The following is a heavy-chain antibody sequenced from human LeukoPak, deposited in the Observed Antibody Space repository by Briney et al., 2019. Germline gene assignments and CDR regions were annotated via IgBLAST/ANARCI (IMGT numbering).Heavy chain of an antibody. V-gene: IGHV1-2*02. D-gene: IGHD2/OR15-2a*01. CDR2: INPNSGGT. Sequence: ASVKVSCKASGYTFTGYYMHWVRQAPGQGLEWMGWINPNSGGTNYAQKFQGRVTMTEDTSTDTAYMELSSLRSEDTAVYYCATGTPLTREYFYYFDYWGQGTLVTVSS. CDR1: GYTFTGYY. CDR3: ATGTPLTREYFYYFDY. J-gene: IGHJ4*02.